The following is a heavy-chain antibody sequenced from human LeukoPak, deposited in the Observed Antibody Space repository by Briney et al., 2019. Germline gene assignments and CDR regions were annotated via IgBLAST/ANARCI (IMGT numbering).Heavy chain of an antibody. CDR1: GFAISDYW. Sequence: GGSLRLSCAASGFAISDYWMSWVRQAPGRGLEWVANIKQDGSEKYFVDSVKGRFTISRDNAKNSFYLQMNSLRAEDTALYYRARERVAVPGGDCWGQGTLVTVSS. CDR3: ARERVAVPGGDC. V-gene: IGHV3-7*04. J-gene: IGHJ4*02. D-gene: IGHD6-19*01. CDR2: IKQDGSEK.